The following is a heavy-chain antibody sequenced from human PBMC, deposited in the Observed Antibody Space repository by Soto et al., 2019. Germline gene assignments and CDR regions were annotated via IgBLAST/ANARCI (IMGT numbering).Heavy chain of an antibody. CDR1: GGSISSYY. CDR3: ARDQRYYDFWSGYYPGIEENWLDP. J-gene: IGHJ5*02. Sequence: PSETLSLTCTVSGGSISSYYWSWIRQPPGKGLEWIGYIYYSGSTNYNPSLKSRVTISVDTSKNQFSLKLSSVTAADTAVYYCARDQRYYDFWSGYYPGIEENWLDPCGQGPLVTVYS. D-gene: IGHD3-3*01. CDR2: IYYSGST. V-gene: IGHV4-59*01.